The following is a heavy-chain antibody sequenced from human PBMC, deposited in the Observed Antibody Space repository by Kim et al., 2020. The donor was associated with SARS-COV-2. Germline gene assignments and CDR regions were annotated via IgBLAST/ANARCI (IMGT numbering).Heavy chain of an antibody. CDR3: ARDEKEDIVYYFDY. D-gene: IGHD5-12*01. CDR2: ISSSSSYI. CDR1: GFTFSSYS. J-gene: IGHJ4*02. V-gene: IGHV3-21*01. Sequence: GGSLRLSCAASGFTFSSYSMNWVRQAPGKGLEWVSSISSSSSYIYYADSVKGRFTISRDNAKNSLYLQMNSLRAEDTAVYYCARDEKEDIVYYFDYWGQGTLVTVSS.